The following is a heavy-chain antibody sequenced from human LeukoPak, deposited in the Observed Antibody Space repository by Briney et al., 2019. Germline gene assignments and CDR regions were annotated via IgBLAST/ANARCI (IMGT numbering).Heavy chain of an antibody. Sequence: SETLSLTCTVSGGSISTYYWTWIRQPPGKGLEWIGFIYYSGITKYNPSLESRVTISLDMSKNQFSLRLTSVTAADTAVYYCVRRLAVTGKYYFDYWGQGTLVTVSS. CDR1: GGSISTYY. J-gene: IGHJ4*02. CDR3: VRRLAVTGKYYFDY. V-gene: IGHV4-59*08. CDR2: IYYSGIT. D-gene: IGHD6-19*01.